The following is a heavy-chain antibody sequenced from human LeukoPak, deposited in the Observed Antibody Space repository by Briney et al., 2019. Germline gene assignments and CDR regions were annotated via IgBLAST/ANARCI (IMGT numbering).Heavy chain of an antibody. CDR2: TSGSGADT. Sequence: GGSLRLSCAASGFTFSSYAMSWVRQAPGKGLEWVSATSGSGADTYYADSVKGRFTVSRDSSKNTLFLHMNTLRAEDTAIYYCAKDRTVGASYWYFDLWGRGTLVTVSS. CDR1: GFTFSSYA. V-gene: IGHV3-23*01. CDR3: AKDRTVGASYWYFDL. D-gene: IGHD1-26*01. J-gene: IGHJ2*01.